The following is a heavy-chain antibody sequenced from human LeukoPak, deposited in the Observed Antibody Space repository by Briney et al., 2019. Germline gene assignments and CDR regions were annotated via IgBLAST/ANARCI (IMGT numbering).Heavy chain of an antibody. V-gene: IGHV1-24*01. CDR3: ASSYFGSGSYYNHAFDI. Sequence: ASVKVSCKVSGYTLTELSMHWVRQAPGKGLEWMGGFDPEDGETIYAQKFQGRVTMTEDTSTDTAYMELSSLRSEDTAVYYCASSYFGSGSYYNHAFDIWGQGTVVTVSS. J-gene: IGHJ3*02. CDR2: FDPEDGET. CDR1: GYTLTELS. D-gene: IGHD3-10*01.